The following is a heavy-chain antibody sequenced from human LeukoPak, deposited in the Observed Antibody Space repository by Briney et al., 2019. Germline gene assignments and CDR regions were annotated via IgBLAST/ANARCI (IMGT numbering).Heavy chain of an antibody. CDR3: VRDSYGTS. CDR2: IWTGGKT. V-gene: IGHV3-66*01. CDR1: GFTLSSSY. J-gene: IGHJ5*02. Sequence: GGSLRLSCAVSGFTLSSSYMSWVRQAPGKGLEWVSVIWTGGKTYYSDSVKGRFTISRDNSKNTLYLEMNNLRDEDTAVYYCVRDSYGTSWGQGTLVTVSS. D-gene: IGHD3-16*01.